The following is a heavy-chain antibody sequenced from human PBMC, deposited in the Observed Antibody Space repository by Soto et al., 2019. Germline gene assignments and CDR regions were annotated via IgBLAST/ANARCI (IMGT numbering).Heavy chain of an antibody. D-gene: IGHD1-20*01. J-gene: IGHJ5*02. V-gene: IGHV1-18*01. CDR2: ISLYSDGT. CDR3: ARVITRAEALFGP. CDR1: GYTFSNYG. Sequence: QVQLVQSGGEVKRPGASVKVSCKTSGYTFSNYGITWVRQAPGQPLEWLGWISLYSDGTNYAQKFPGRVSMTHETSTNTALKELRRLRSGETAVYYCARVITRAEALFGPWGQGTLVTVSS.